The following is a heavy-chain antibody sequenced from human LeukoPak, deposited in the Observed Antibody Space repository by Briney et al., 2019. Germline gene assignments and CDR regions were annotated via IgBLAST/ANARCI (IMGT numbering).Heavy chain of an antibody. V-gene: IGHV3-23*01. CDR3: ASSGRLPSHFDY. J-gene: IGHJ4*02. D-gene: IGHD3-10*01. CDR2: ISGSGGST. Sequence: GGSLRLSCAASGFTFSSYGMSWVRQAPGKGLEWVSAISGSGGSTYYADSVKGRFTISRDNSKNTLYLQMNSLRAEDTAVYYCASSGRLPSHFDYWGQGTLVTVSS. CDR1: GFTFSSYG.